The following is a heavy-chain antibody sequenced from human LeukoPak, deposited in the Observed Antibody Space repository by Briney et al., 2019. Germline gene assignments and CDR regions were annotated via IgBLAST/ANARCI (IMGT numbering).Heavy chain of an antibody. Sequence: SETLSLTCTVSGGSISSGGYYWSWIRQPPGKGLEWIGYIYHSGSTYYNPSLKSRVTISVDRSKNQFSLKLSSVTAADTAVYYCAREAGKDIVVVPAECWGQGTLVTVSS. V-gene: IGHV4-30-2*01. CDR2: IYHSGST. J-gene: IGHJ4*02. D-gene: IGHD2-2*01. CDR1: GGSISSGGYY. CDR3: AREAGKDIVVVPAEC.